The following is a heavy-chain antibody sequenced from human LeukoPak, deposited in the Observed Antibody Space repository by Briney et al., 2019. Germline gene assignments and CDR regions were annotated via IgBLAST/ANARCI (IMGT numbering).Heavy chain of an antibody. Sequence: GGSLRLSCGASGFTFNTYSMSWVRPAPGKGLEWVSLVSSGSHYIYYEDSVKGRFTISRDNTKNSLFLQMNSLRAEDTAVYFCAREGSSDCHFDYWGQGTLVTVSS. CDR1: GFTFNTYS. V-gene: IGHV3-21*01. J-gene: IGHJ4*02. CDR2: VSSGSHYI. CDR3: AREGSSDCHFDY. D-gene: IGHD6-19*01.